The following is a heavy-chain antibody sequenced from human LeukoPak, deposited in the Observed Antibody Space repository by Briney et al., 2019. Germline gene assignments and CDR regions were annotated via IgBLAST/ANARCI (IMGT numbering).Heavy chain of an antibody. V-gene: IGHV4-39*01. CDR1: GFAFSSNA. Sequence: PGGSLRHSCVLSGFAFSSNAKAWIPATPGESLEWMVHTYYCGITYYNPSLKSRVTISVDTSKNQYTLRLRSLTAADTAVYDCASVGNHEWLRGCCCFDCWGEGTVVTVSS. J-gene: IGHJ4*02. CDR3: ASVGNHEWLRGCCCFDC. CDR2: TYYCGIT. D-gene: IGHD5-12*01.